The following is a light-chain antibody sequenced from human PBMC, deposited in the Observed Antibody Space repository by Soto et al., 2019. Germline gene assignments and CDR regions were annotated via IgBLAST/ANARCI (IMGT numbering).Light chain of an antibody. CDR1: QTISSW. J-gene: IGKJ1*01. CDR3: QQYSTYTPRT. CDR2: KAS. V-gene: IGKV1-5*03. Sequence: DIQMTQSPSTLSGSVGDRVTITCRASQTISSWLAWYQQTPGKAPKLLIYKASTLESGVPSNFSGSGSATELTLTISSLQPDDFATYYCQQYSTYTPRTFGQGTKVDIK.